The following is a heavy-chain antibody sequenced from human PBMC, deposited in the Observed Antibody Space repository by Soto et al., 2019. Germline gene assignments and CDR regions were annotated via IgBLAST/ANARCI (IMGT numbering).Heavy chain of an antibody. CDR3: AKDNSGWYAPTLDY. CDR1: GFTFDDYA. CDR2: ISWNSGSI. V-gene: IGHV3-9*01. Sequence: SLRLSCAASGFTFDDYAMHWVRQAPGKGLEWVSGISWNSGSIGYADSVKGRFTISRDNAKNSLYLQMNSLRAEDTALYYCAKDNSGWYAPTLDYWGQGTLVTVSS. D-gene: IGHD6-19*01. J-gene: IGHJ4*02.